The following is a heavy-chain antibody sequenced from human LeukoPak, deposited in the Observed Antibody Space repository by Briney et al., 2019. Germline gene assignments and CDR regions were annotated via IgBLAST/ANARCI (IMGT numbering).Heavy chain of an antibody. CDR2: ISAYNGNT. Sequence: ASVKVSXKASGYTFTSYGISWVRQAPGQGLEWMGWISAYNGNTNYAQKLQGRVTMTTDTSTSTAYMELRSLRSDDTAVYYCARVYCTNGVCYFDFDYWGQGTLVTVSS. D-gene: IGHD2-8*01. CDR1: GYTFTSYG. J-gene: IGHJ4*02. V-gene: IGHV1-18*01. CDR3: ARVYCTNGVCYFDFDY.